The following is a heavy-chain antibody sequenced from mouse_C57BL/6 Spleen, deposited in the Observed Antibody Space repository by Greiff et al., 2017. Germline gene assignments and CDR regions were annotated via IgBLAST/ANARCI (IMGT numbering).Heavy chain of an antibody. J-gene: IGHJ4*01. Sequence: VQLQQSGPGLVQPSQSLSITCTVSGFSLTSYGVHWVRQSPGKGLEWLGVIWRGGSTDYNAAFMSRLSITKDNSKSQVFFKMNSLQADDTAIYYCAKNGFDGSSFYAMDYWGQGTSVTGSS. CDR2: IWRGGST. CDR1: GFSLTSYG. D-gene: IGHD1-1*01. CDR3: AKNGFDGSSFYAMDY. V-gene: IGHV2-5*01.